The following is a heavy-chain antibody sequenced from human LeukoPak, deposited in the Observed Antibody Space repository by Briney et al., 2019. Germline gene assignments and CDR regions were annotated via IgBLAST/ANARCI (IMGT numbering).Heavy chain of an antibody. CDR1: GFSFSDYY. CDR2: TSSSGTAR. D-gene: IGHD2-21*02. V-gene: IGHV3-11*01. Sequence: PGGSLRLSCAASGFSFSDYYMSWIRQAPGKGLEWISYTSSSGTARYYADSVKGRFTILRDNAQNSLYLEMNSLRAEDTAMYYCARDQDVGDFDIWGHGTMVTVSS. J-gene: IGHJ3*02. CDR3: ARDQDVGDFDI.